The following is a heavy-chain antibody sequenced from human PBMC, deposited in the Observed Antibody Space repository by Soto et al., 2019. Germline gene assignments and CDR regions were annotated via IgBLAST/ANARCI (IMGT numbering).Heavy chain of an antibody. D-gene: IGHD3-16*01. CDR2: INHSGST. V-gene: IGHV4-34*01. CDR1: GGSFSVYY. CDR3: ARGRFGSLNWFDP. J-gene: IGHJ5*02. Sequence: PSETLSLTCAVYGGSFSVYYWSWIRQPPGKGLEWIGEINHSGSTNYNPSLKSRVTISVDTSKNQFSLKLSSVTAADTAVYYCARGRFGSLNWFDPWGQGTLVTVSS.